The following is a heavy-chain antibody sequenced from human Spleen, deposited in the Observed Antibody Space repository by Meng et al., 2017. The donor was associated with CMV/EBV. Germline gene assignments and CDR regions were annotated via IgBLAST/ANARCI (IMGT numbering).Heavy chain of an antibody. CDR3: GGGTYYTYFYYPMDV. CDR1: GGSFSGYY. D-gene: IGHD1-26*01. Sequence: GSLRLSCAVYGGSFSGYYWSWIRQPPGKGLEWIGEINHSGSTNYNPSLKSRVTISVDTSKKQFSLKLRSVTAADTAVYYCGGGTYYTYFYYPMDVWGHGTTVTVSS. J-gene: IGHJ6*02. CDR2: INHSGST. V-gene: IGHV4-34*01.